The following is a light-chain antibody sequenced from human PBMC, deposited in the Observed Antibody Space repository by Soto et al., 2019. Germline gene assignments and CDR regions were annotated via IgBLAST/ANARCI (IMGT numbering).Light chain of an antibody. V-gene: IGLV1-44*01. CDR3: SAWDNSLNGYV. CDR2: TAG. CDR1: SSNIGSNT. J-gene: IGLJ1*01. Sequence: QSLLTQPLSSSASPGQRVTISCSGGSSNIGSNTVAWYQHLPGTAPPRLIFTAGQRPSGVPGRFSGSKSGTSASLAISGLQSEDEGDYYCSAWDNSLNGYVFGPGTKVTVL.